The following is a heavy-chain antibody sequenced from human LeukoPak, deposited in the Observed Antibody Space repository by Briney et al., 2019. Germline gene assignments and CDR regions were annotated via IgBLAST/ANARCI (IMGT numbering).Heavy chain of an antibody. V-gene: IGHV3-21*01. CDR2: ITSGSGYI. D-gene: IGHD6-13*01. CDR1: GFTFSTYI. Sequence: GGSLRLSCAASGFTFSTYIMNWVRQAPGKGLEWVSSITSGSGYIYYADSMKGRFTISRDNAKNSLYLQMNSLRAEDTAVYYCASSIAAAGTHWGQGTLVTVSS. J-gene: IGHJ4*02. CDR3: ASSIAAAGTH.